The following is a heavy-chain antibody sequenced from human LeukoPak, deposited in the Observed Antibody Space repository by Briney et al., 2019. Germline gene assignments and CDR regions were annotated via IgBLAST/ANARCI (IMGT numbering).Heavy chain of an antibody. D-gene: IGHD2-2*01. CDR1: GDSVSSNSVT. Sequence: SQTLSLTCAISGDSVSSNSVTWNWIRQSPSRGLEWLGRTDYRSTWYNDYAVSVRGRITVNPDTSKNQFSLHLNSVIPEDTAVYYCARRLTQYDCFDPWGQGILVTVSS. CDR3: ARRLTQYDCFDP. J-gene: IGHJ5*02. CDR2: TDYRSTWYN. V-gene: IGHV6-1*01.